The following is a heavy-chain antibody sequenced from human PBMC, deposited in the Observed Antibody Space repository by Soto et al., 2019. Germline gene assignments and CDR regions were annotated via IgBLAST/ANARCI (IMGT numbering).Heavy chain of an antibody. CDR1: GGNFSNYA. CDR2: IIPIFDTA. CDR3: ARDRDITGTFYFGY. Sequence: VASVQVSCKASGGNFSNYAISWVRQAPGQGLEWMGGIIPIFDTANYAQKFQGRVTITADESTSTAYMELSSLRSEDTAVYYCARDRDITGTFYFGYWGQGALVTVSS. D-gene: IGHD1-7*01. J-gene: IGHJ4*02. V-gene: IGHV1-69*13.